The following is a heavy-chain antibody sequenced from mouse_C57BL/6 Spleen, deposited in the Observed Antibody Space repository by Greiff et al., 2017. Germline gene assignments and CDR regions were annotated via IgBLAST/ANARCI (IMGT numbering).Heavy chain of an antibody. Sequence: VQLKESGPGLVKPSQSLSLTCSVTGYSITSGYYWNWIRQLPGNILEWMGYISYDGSNNYNPSLKNRISITRDTSKNQFFLKLNSVTTEDTATYYCARTGGSSDYWGQGTTLTVSS. CDR3: ARTGGSSDY. J-gene: IGHJ2*01. CDR2: ISYDGSN. CDR1: GYSITSGYY. D-gene: IGHD1-1*01. V-gene: IGHV3-6*01.